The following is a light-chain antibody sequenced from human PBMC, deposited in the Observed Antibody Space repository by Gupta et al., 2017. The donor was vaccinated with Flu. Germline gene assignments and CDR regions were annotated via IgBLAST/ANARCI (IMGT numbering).Light chain of an antibody. Sequence: DIVVTQSPASLVVSLGETAAISCRATHSLTYGSDNKNYLAWYQRKGGQPPRLLISWASTRNSGVPDSFSGSGSGTDFTLTINNLQAEDVAVYYCQQEVRTPFIFGHGTKVD. CDR1: HSLTYGSDNKNY. J-gene: IGKJ3*01. CDR3: QQEVRTPFI. CDR2: WAS. V-gene: IGKV4-1*01.